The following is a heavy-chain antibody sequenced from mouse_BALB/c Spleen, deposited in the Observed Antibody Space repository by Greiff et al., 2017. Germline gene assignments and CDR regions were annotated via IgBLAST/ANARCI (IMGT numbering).Heavy chain of an antibody. Sequence: EVKLEESGGGLVQPGGSRKLSCAASGFTFSSFGMHWVRQAPEKGLEWVAYISSGSSTIYYADTVKGRFTISRDNPKNTLFLQMTSLRSEDTAMYYCARSDPYAMDYWGQGTSVTVSS. CDR1: GFTFSSFG. J-gene: IGHJ4*01. V-gene: IGHV5-17*02. CDR3: ARSDPYAMDY. CDR2: ISSGSSTI.